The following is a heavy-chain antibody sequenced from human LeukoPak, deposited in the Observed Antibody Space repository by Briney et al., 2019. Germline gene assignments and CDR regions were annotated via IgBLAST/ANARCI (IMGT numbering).Heavy chain of an antibody. D-gene: IGHD3-3*01. CDR1: GGSFSGYY. Sequence: PSETLSLTCAVYGGSFSGYYWSWLRQPPGKGLEWIGEINHSGSTNYNPSLKSRVNISVDTSKNQFSLKLSSVTAADTAVYYCARGRRHYDFWSGYLGAFDIWGQGTMVTVSS. CDR2: INHSGST. J-gene: IGHJ3*02. CDR3: ARGRRHYDFWSGYLGAFDI. V-gene: IGHV4-34*01.